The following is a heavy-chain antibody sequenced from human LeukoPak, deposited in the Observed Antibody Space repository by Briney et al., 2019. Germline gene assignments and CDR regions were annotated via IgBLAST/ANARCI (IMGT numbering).Heavy chain of an antibody. CDR2: VNNDGSTT. Sequence: GGSLRLSCAASGFTFSSYWMHWVRQAPGKGLVWVSRVNNDGSTTSYADSVRGRFTISRDNTKNTLYLQMNSLRAEDTAVYFCLAAAGTIGWDQGTLVTVSS. CDR3: LAAAGTIG. CDR1: GFTFSSYW. J-gene: IGHJ4*02. D-gene: IGHD6-13*01. V-gene: IGHV3-74*01.